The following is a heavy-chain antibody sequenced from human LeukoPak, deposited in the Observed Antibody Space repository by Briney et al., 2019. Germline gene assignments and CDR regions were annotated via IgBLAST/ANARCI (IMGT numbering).Heavy chain of an antibody. Sequence: PSQTLSLTCAISGDSVSSNSAAWNWIRQSPSRGLEWLGRTNYRSKWYNDYAVSVKSRITINPDTSKNQFSLQLNSVTPEDTAVYYCARDPRDYGDSYYYYGMDVWGKGTTVTVSS. V-gene: IGHV6-1*01. CDR2: TNYRSKWYN. J-gene: IGHJ6*04. CDR1: GDSVSSNSAA. CDR3: ARDPRDYGDSYYYYGMDV. D-gene: IGHD4-17*01.